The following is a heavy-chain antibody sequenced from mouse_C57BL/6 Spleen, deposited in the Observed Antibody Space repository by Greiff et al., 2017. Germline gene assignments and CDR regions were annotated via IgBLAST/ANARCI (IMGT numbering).Heavy chain of an antibody. CDR3: ARNYYGSSKYFDY. V-gene: IGHV1-69*01. J-gene: IGHJ2*01. CDR1: GYTFTSYW. Sequence: VQLQQPGAELVMPGASVKLSCKASGYTFTSYWMHWVKQRPGQGLEWIGEIDPSYSYTNYNQKFKGKSTLTVDKSSSPAYMQLSSLTSEDSAVYYGARNYYGSSKYFDYWGQGTTLTVSS. CDR2: IDPSYSYT. D-gene: IGHD1-1*01.